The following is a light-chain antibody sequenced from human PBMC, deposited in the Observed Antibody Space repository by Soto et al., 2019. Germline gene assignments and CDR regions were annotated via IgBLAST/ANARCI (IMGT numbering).Light chain of an antibody. CDR2: GTY. Sequence: EVVLTQSPVTLSLSPGDRATLSCRASQSISSSYLAWYQQKPGQAPRLLIYGTYNRATGIPDRFSGDGSGTDLTLTINRLEPEDFAVYFCQQCGLSPRTFGQGTKVEV. CDR1: QSISSSY. CDR3: QQCGLSPRT. V-gene: IGKV3-20*01. J-gene: IGKJ1*01.